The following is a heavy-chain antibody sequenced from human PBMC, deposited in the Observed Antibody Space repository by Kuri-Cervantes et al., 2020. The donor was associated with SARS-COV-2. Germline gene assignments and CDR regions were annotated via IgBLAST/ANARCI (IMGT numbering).Heavy chain of an antibody. D-gene: IGHD2/OR15-2a*01. CDR2: TRYDGSKK. Sequence: GESLKISCAASGFTFSSYAMHWVRQAPGKGLEWVAFTRYDGSKKHYADSVKDRFTISRDNSKSTLYLQMNNLRTEDSAVYYCASSYYDTTTVPRLDYWGQGTLVTVSS. CDR1: GFTFSSYA. CDR3: ASSYYDTTTVPRLDY. V-gene: IGHV3-30*02. J-gene: IGHJ4*02.